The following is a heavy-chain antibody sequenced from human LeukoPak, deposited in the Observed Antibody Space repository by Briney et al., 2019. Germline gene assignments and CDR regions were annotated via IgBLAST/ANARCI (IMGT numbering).Heavy chain of an antibody. CDR3: ARGGCGYVLDY. CDR1: GFTFDDYG. V-gene: IGHV3-20*04. J-gene: IGHJ4*02. CDR2: INWNGGST. Sequence: GGSLRLSCAASGFTFDDYGMSLVRQAPGKGLEWVSGINWNGGSTGYADSVKGRFTISRDNAKNSLYLQMNSLRAEDTALYYCARGGCGYVLDYWGQGTLVTVSS. D-gene: IGHD5-18*01.